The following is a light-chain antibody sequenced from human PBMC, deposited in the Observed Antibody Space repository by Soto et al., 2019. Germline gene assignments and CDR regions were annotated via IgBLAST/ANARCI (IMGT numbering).Light chain of an antibody. CDR2: DAS. V-gene: IGKV1-27*01. J-gene: IGKJ1*01. CDR3: QNHGA. CDR1: QGVRNY. Sequence: IQMTQSPSSLSASVGDRVTITCRASQGVRNYVAWYQQKPGKVPKLLIYDASTLQSGVPTRFSGSGSGTDVTLAISSLQAEDVATYYCQNHGAFGQGTKVEI.